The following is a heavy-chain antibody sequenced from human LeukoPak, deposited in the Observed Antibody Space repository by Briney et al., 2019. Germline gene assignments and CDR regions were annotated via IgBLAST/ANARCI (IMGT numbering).Heavy chain of an antibody. D-gene: IGHD6-19*01. CDR1: GFTFADYT. CDR3: TRPYSSGWYRPDY. Sequence: GGSLRLSCTASGFTFADYTMSWVRQAPGKGLEWVGFIRGKAYGGTTEYAASVKGRFTISRDDSKSIAYLQMNSLKTEDTAVYYCTRPYSSGWYRPDYWGQGTLVTVSS. CDR2: IRGKAYGGTT. J-gene: IGHJ4*02. V-gene: IGHV3-49*04.